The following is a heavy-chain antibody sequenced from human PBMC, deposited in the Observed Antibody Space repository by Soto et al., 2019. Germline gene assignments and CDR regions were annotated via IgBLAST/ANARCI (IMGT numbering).Heavy chain of an antibody. V-gene: IGHV4-30-4*01. D-gene: IGHD6-25*01. CDR2: IYYSGST. CDR3: LSQRTSVLTQADFDH. CDR1: GGSISSCDYY. J-gene: IGHJ4*02. Sequence: SETLSLTCPVSGGSISSCDYYWSWIRQPPGKGLEWIGYIYYSGSTYYDPSLQSRVTISVHTDKNQFSLTWNSVTASDTAVYLGLSQRTSVLTQADFDHGGPGAMVTVSS.